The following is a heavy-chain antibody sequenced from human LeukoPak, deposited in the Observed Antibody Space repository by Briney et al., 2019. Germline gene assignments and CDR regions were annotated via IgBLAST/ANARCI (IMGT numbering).Heavy chain of an antibody. Sequence: SGTLSLTCAVYGGSFSGYYWSWIRQPPGKGLEWVGEINGSGSTNYNPSLKSRVTISVDTSENQFALKLSSVTAADTAVYYCARASIAAAAAFDIWGQGTMVTVSS. CDR2: INGSGST. J-gene: IGHJ3*02. CDR1: GGSFSGYY. CDR3: ARASIAAAAAFDI. D-gene: IGHD6-13*01. V-gene: IGHV4-34*01.